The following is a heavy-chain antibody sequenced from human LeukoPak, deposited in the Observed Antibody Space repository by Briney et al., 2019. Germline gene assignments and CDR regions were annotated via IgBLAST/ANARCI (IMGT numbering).Heavy chain of an antibody. CDR3: ARDFGTGTTGGYYFDY. V-gene: IGHV4-61*08. J-gene: IGHJ4*02. CDR1: GDSVSSGGFY. D-gene: IGHD1-1*01. Sequence: PSETLSLTCSVSGDSVSSGGFYWSWIRQPPGKGLEWIGHVHYSGSTNYNPSLKSRVTISVDTSKKQFSLKLSSVTAADTAVYYCARDFGTGTTGGYYFDYWGQGTLVTVSS. CDR2: VHYSGST.